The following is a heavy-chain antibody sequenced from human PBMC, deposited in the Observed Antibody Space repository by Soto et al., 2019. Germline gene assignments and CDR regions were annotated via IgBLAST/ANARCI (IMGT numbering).Heavy chain of an antibody. CDR1: GFTFSSYA. Sequence: GGSLRLSCAASGFTFSSYAMSWVRQAPGKGLEWVSGISGSGAGTYYADSVKGRFTISRDNSKNTLDLQMNSLRAEDTAVYYCAKGSVVAVTGDFDYWGQGTLVTVSS. CDR2: ISGSGAGT. CDR3: AKGSVVAVTGDFDY. J-gene: IGHJ4*02. V-gene: IGHV3-23*01. D-gene: IGHD2-15*01.